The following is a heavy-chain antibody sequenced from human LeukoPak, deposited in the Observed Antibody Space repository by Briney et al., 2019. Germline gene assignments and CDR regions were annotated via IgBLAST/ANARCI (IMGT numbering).Heavy chain of an antibody. Sequence: ASVKVSCKASGGTFSSYAISWVRQAPGQGLEWLGWINPNSGGTNYAQKFQGRVTMTRDTSISTAYMELSRLRSDDTAVYYCARDLKAARSYYDYWGQGTLVTVSS. J-gene: IGHJ4*02. D-gene: IGHD6-6*01. V-gene: IGHV1-2*02. CDR1: GGTFSSYA. CDR2: INPNSGGT. CDR3: ARDLKAARSYYDY.